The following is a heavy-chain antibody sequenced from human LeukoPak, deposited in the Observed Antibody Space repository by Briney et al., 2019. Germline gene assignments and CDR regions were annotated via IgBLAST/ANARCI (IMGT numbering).Heavy chain of an antibody. CDR1: GGSISSGSYY. D-gene: IGHD6-13*01. CDR3: ARGLAAAAHDY. V-gene: IGHV4-61*02. J-gene: IGHJ4*02. CDR2: IYTSRST. Sequence: SETLSLTCTVSGGSISSGSYYWSWIRQPAGKGLEWIGRIYTSRSTNYNPSLKSRVTISVDTSNNQFSLKLSSVTAADTAVYYCARGLAAAAHDYWGQGTLVTVSS.